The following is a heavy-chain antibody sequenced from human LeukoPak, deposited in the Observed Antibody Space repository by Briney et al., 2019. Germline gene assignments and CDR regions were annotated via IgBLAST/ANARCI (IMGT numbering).Heavy chain of an antibody. D-gene: IGHD1-7*01. CDR2: ISSSGSAI. CDR3: AREGNYYFDY. Sequence: GGSLRLSCAASGFTFSSYEMHWVRQAPGKGLEWVSYISSSGSAIYYADSVKGRFTISRDNAKNSLYLQMNSLRAEDTAVYYCAREGNYYFDYWGQGILVIVSS. J-gene: IGHJ4*02. V-gene: IGHV3-48*03. CDR1: GFTFSSYE.